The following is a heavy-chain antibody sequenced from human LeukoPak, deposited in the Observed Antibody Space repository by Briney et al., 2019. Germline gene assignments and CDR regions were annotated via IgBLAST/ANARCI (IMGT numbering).Heavy chain of an antibody. D-gene: IGHD2-21*02. J-gene: IGHJ4*02. CDR3: ARGSPEAYCGGDCYSEFDY. CDR2: INWNGGST. Sequence: PGGSLRLSCAASGFTFSTYTINWVRQAPGKGLEWVSGINWNGGSTGYADSVKGRFTISRDNAKNSLYLQMNSLRAEDTAVYYCARGSPEAYCGGDCYSEFDYWGQGTLVTVSS. V-gene: IGHV3-20*04. CDR1: GFTFSTYT.